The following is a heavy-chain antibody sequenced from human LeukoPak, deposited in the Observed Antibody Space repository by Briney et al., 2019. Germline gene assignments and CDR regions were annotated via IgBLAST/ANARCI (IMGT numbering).Heavy chain of an antibody. J-gene: IGHJ4*02. Sequence: PSETLSLTCTVSGVSISSSSYYWGWIRRPPGKGLEWIGSIYYSGSTYYNPSLKSRVTISVDTSKNQFSLKLSSVTAADTAAYYCARPFGVVTYIDSWGQGTLVTVSS. CDR3: ARPFGVVTYIDS. CDR2: IYYSGST. D-gene: IGHD3-3*01. CDR1: GVSISSSSYY. V-gene: IGHV4-39*01.